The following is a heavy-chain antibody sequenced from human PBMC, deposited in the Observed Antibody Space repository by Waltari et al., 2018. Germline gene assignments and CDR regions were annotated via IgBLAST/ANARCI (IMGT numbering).Heavy chain of an antibody. Sequence: EVQLLESGGDLVQPGGSLRLSCAASGFSFSHYPMAWVRQAPGHVLEWVATMTADGRSRNYADSVKGRFTISRDNSQNTLDLQMNTLRAEDTAVYFCAKADFGDPFWYFDLWGRGTLVTV. V-gene: IGHV3-23*01. J-gene: IGHJ2*01. CDR1: GFSFSHYP. CDR3: AKADFGDPFWYFDL. D-gene: IGHD4-17*01. CDR2: MTADGRSR.